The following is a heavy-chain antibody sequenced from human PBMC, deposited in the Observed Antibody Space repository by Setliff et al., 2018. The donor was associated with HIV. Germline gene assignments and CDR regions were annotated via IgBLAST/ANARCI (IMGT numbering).Heavy chain of an antibody. J-gene: IGHJ3*02. V-gene: IGHV1-69*13. CDR2: IIPIFGTA. Sequence: GASVKVSCKASGGTFSSYAISWVRQAPGQGLEWMGGIIPIFGTANYAQKFQGRVTITADESTSTAYMELSSLRSEDTAVYYCARDGYYDSSGPQTHAFDIWGQGTMVTVSS. CDR1: GGTFSSYA. CDR3: ARDGYYDSSGPQTHAFDI. D-gene: IGHD3-22*01.